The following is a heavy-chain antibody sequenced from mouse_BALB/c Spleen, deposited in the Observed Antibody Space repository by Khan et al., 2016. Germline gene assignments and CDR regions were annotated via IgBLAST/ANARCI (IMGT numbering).Heavy chain of an antibody. J-gene: IGHJ2*01. CDR2: IDPENGDT. CDR3: NAIYYGNDVYFDY. D-gene: IGHD2-2*01. CDR1: VFNIKDYY. V-gene: IGHV14-4*02. Sequence: EVQLQESGAELVRSGASVKLSCTASVFNIKDYYMHWVKQRPEQGLEWIGWIDPENGDTEYAPKFQGKATMTADTSSNAAYLQFSSLTSEDSAVYYCNAIYYGNDVYFDYWDQGTTLTVSS.